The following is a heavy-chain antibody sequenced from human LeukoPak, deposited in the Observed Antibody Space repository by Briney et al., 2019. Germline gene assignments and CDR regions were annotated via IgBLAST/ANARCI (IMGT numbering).Heavy chain of an antibody. Sequence: SSETLSLTCAVYGGSFSGYHWSWIRQPPGKGLEWIGEINHSGSTNYNPSLKSQVSISIDTSKNQFSLKLTSVTAADTAVYYCARQTGSGLFILPGGQGTLVTVSS. J-gene: IGHJ4*02. D-gene: IGHD3/OR15-3a*01. CDR3: ARQTGSGLFILP. V-gene: IGHV4-34*01. CDR2: INHSGST. CDR1: GGSFSGYH.